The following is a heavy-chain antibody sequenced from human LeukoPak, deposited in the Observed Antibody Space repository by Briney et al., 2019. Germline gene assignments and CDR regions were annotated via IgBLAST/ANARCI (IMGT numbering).Heavy chain of an antibody. CDR3: ARGEGLLWFGESDV. Sequence: PGGSLRLSCTVSGFTVSSNSMSWVRQAPGKGLEWVAFIRYDGSNKYYADSVKGRFTISRDNAKNSLYLQMNSLRAEDTAVYYCARGEGLLWFGESDVWGKGTTVTVSS. J-gene: IGHJ6*03. CDR1: GFTVSSNS. D-gene: IGHD3-10*01. V-gene: IGHV3-30*02. CDR2: IRYDGSNK.